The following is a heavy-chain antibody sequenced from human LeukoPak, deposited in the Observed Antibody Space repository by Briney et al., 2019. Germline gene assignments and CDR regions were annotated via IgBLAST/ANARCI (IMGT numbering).Heavy chain of an antibody. CDR3: ARDPRPSSARYYFDY. V-gene: IGHV3-30-3*01. Sequence: GGSLRLSCAASGFTFSSYAMHWVRQAPGKGLEWVAVISYDGSNKYYADSVKGRFTISRDNSKNTLYLQMNSLRAEDTAVYYCARDPRPSSARYYFDYWGQGTLVTVSS. D-gene: IGHD6-25*01. CDR1: GFTFSSYA. J-gene: IGHJ4*02. CDR2: ISYDGSNK.